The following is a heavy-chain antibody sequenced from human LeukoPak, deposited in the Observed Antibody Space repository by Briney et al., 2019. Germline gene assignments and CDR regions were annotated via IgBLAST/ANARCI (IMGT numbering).Heavy chain of an antibody. J-gene: IGHJ4*02. CDR1: GGTFSSYA. D-gene: IGHD4-17*01. CDR3: ARSALKTTVTTKGLSRPYYFDY. CDR2: IIPVLGIA. Sequence: ASVKVSCKASGGTFSSYAISWVRQAPGQGLEWMGRIIPVLGIANYAQKFQGRVTITADKSTSTAYMELSSLRSEDTAVYYCARSALKTTVTTKGLSRPYYFDYWGQGTLVTVSS. V-gene: IGHV1-69*04.